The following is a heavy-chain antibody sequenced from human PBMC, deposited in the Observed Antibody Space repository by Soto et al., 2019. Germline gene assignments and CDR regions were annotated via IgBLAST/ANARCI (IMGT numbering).Heavy chain of an antibody. CDR3: AHRRADYDSSGYYYYFDY. CDR2: IIPIFGTA. V-gene: IGHV1-69*13. CDR1: GGAFSSYA. D-gene: IGHD3-22*01. Sequence: SVKVSCKASGGAFSSYAISWVRQAPGQGLEWMGGIIPIFGTANYAQKFQGRVTITADESTSTAYMELSSLRSVDTATYYCAHRRADYDSSGYYYYFDYWGQGTLVTVSS. J-gene: IGHJ4*02.